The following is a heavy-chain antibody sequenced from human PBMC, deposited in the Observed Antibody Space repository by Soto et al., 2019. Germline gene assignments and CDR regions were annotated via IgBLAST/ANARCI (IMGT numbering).Heavy chain of an antibody. V-gene: IGHV1-8*01. D-gene: IGHD6-13*01. CDR3: ARRGYSSSWYYYYYYGMDV. CDR2: MNPNSGNT. CDR1: GYTFTSYD. J-gene: IGHJ6*02. Sequence: QVQLVQSGAEVKKPGASVKVSCKASGYTFTSYDINWVRQATGQGLEWMGWMNPNSGNTGYAQKFQGRVTMTRNTSITTAYMELSSLRSEETAGYYCARRGYSSSWYYYYYYGMDVWGQGTTVTVSS.